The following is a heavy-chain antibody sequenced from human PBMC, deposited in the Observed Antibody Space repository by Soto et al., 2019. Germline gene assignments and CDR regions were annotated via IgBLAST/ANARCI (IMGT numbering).Heavy chain of an antibody. Sequence: QVQLVESGGGVVQPGGSLRLSCAASGFSFSRFAIYWVRQAPGKGLEWVAVISKDGSVIYYADSVKGRFTISRDNSKSSLFLQVTSLTSEDTAVYHCARSRSGAVPDSLGFWGQGTLVTVSS. J-gene: IGHJ4*02. D-gene: IGHD3-10*01. V-gene: IGHV3-30-3*01. CDR2: ISKDGSVI. CDR1: GFSFSRFA. CDR3: ARSRSGAVPDSLGF.